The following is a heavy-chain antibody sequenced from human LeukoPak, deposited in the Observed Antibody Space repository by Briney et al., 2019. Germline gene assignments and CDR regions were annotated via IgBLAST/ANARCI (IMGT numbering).Heavy chain of an antibody. CDR3: ARGSYISCTWYYFDY. D-gene: IGHD1-26*01. CDR1: GGSISSGSYH. Sequence: SETLSLTCTVSGGSISSGSYHWGWIRQPPGKGLEWIGNVYYTGSTYYNPSLKSRVTITSKNQFSLKLISVTAADTAVYYCARGSYISCTWYYFDYWGQGTLVTVSS. V-gene: IGHV4-39*01. J-gene: IGHJ4*02. CDR2: VYYTGST.